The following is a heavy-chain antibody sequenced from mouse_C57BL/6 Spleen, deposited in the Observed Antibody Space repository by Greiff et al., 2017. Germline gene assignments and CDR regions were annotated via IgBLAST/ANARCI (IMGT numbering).Heavy chain of an antibody. CDR1: GFTFSSYT. V-gene: IGHV5-9*01. Sequence: EVKLVESGGGLVKPGGSLKLSCAASGFTFSSYTMSWVRQTPEKRLEWVATISGGGGNTYYPDSVKGRFTLSRDNAKNTLYLQMSSLRSEDTALYYGARLDYYASTYWYFDVWGTGTTVTVSS. D-gene: IGHD1-1*01. CDR2: ISGGGGNT. J-gene: IGHJ1*03. CDR3: ARLDYYASTYWYFDV.